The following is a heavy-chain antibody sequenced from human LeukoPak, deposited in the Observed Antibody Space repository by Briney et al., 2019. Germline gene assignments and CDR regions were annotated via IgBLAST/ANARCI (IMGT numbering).Heavy chain of an antibody. D-gene: IGHD5-12*01. Sequence: PSETLSLTCTVSGGSFSSRPYYWSWIRQPAGKGLEWIGRIYTSGDTDYNPSLKSRVTISVDTSKNQFSMQLSSLTASDTAVYYCARVGPYIEVDPWGQGTLVIVSS. CDR3: ARVGPYIEVDP. J-gene: IGHJ5*02. CDR1: GGSFSSRPYY. V-gene: IGHV4-61*02. CDR2: IYTSGDT.